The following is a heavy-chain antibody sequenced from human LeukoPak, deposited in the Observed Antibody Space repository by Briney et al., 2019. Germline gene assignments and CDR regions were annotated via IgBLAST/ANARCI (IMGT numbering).Heavy chain of an antibody. J-gene: IGHJ5*02. Sequence: SETLSLTCTVSCRSISGYYWRWVRQPPGKGLEWIGYIYYSESTNSNPSLKSRVTMSVDTSKNQFSLKLSPVTAADTAVYYCARDAFVVVPAAIWFDPWGQGTLVTVSS. CDR1: CRSISGYY. CDR2: IYYSEST. V-gene: IGHV4-59*12. D-gene: IGHD2-2*01. CDR3: ARDAFVVVPAAIWFDP.